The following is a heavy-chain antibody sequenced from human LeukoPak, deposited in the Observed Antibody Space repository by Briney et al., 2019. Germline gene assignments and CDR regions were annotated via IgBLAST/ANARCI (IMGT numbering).Heavy chain of an antibody. J-gene: IGHJ6*02. Sequence: GESLKISRKGSGYSFTSYWIGWVRQMPGKGLEWMGIIYPGDSDTRYSPSFQGQVTISADKSISTAYLQWSSLKASDTAMYYCARQVFGVVPSYGMDVWGQGTTVTVSS. CDR2: IYPGDSDT. CDR3: ARQVFGVVPSYGMDV. CDR1: GYSFTSYW. V-gene: IGHV5-51*01. D-gene: IGHD3-3*01.